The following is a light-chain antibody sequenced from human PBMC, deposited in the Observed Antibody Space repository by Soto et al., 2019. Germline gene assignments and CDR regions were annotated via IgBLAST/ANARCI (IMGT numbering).Light chain of an antibody. J-gene: IGLJ2*01. CDR2: DVS. CDR1: VSDVGGYNY. V-gene: IGLV2-14*01. CDR3: SSYTGSSTYVV. Sequence: QSALTQPVSVSGSPGQSITISCTGTVSDVGGYNYVSWYQQHPGKAPKLMIYDVSNRPSGVSNRFSGSKSGNTASLTISGLQAEDEADYYCSSYTGSSTYVVFGGGTKLTVL.